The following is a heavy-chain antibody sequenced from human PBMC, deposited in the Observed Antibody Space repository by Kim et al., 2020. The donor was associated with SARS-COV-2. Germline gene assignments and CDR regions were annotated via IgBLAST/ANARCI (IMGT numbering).Heavy chain of an antibody. CDR3: ARVPTYDFWSGKRNTDAIDS. J-gene: IGHJ3*02. CDR1: GGSISSGSYY. Sequence: SETLSLTCTVSGGSISSGSYYWSWIRQPAGKGLEWIGRIYTSGSTNYNPSLKSRVTISVDTSKNQFSLKLSSVTAADTAVYYCARVPTYDFWSGKRNTDAIDSWGKGTMVTVST. D-gene: IGHD3-3*01. CDR2: IYTSGST. V-gene: IGHV4-61*02.